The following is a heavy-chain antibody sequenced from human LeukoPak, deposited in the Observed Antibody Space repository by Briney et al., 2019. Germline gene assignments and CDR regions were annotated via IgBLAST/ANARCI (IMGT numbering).Heavy chain of an antibody. V-gene: IGHV3-30*04. CDR2: ISYDGSNK. Sequence: GGSLRLSCAASGFTFSSYAMHWVREAPGKGLEWVAVISYDGSNKYYADYVKGRFTISRDNSKNTLYLQMNSLRAEDTAVYYCARDSSWSPRIVVVPAAKSVGGYFQHWGQGTLVTVSS. CDR3: ARDSSWSPRIVVVPAAKSVGGYFQH. D-gene: IGHD2-2*01. J-gene: IGHJ1*01. CDR1: GFTFSSYA.